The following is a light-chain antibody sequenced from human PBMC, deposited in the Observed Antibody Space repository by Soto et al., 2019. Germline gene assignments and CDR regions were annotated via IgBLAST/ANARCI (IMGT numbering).Light chain of an antibody. CDR3: QQYYSFPYT. V-gene: IGKV1D-8*03. CDR2: AAS. CDR1: QGISSY. J-gene: IGKJ2*01. Sequence: VIWMPQSPSLLSASTGDRDTISCRISQGISSYLAWYQQKPGKAPELLIYAASTLQSGVPSRFSGSGSGTDFTLTISCLQSEDFATYYCQQYYSFPYTFGQGTKLEIK.